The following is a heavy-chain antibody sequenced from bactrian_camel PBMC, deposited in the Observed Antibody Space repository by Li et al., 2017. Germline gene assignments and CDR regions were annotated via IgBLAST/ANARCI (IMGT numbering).Heavy chain of an antibody. CDR1: GNQFNTFC. D-gene: IGHD5*01. J-gene: IGHJ4*01. Sequence: HVQLVESGGASVQAGGSLRLSCAASGNQFNTFCLGWFRQAPGKEREGVAIIDGDETTDYADLVKGRFTISKDNDKNKVHLQMNNLKPEDTALYYCVADPLRYGAVDRRPSNAAYWGQGTQVTVS. CDR3: VADPLRYGAVDRRPSNAAY. V-gene: IGHV3S53*01. CDR2: IDGDETT.